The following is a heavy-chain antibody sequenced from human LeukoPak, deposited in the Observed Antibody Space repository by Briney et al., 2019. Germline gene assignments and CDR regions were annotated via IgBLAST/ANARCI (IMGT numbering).Heavy chain of an antibody. Sequence: GGSLRLSCAASGFTFSSYGMHWVRQAPVKGLEWVAVISYDGSNKYYANSVKGRFTISRDNSKNTLYLQMNSLRAEDTAVYYCAKDSDSSGFDIWGQGTMVTVSS. D-gene: IGHD3-22*01. CDR2: ISYDGSNK. V-gene: IGHV3-30*18. CDR1: GFTFSSYG. J-gene: IGHJ3*02. CDR3: AKDSDSSGFDI.